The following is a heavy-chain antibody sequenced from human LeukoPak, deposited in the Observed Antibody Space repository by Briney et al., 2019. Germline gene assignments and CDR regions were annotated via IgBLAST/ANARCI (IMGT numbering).Heavy chain of an antibody. Sequence: SETLSLTCAVYGGSFSGYYWSWIRQPPGKGLEWIGEINHSGSTNYNPSLKSRVTISVDTSKNQFSLKLSSVTAADTAVYYCARGGQWHPFDYWGQGTLVTVPS. CDR1: GGSFSGYY. CDR2: INHSGST. CDR3: ARGGQWHPFDY. J-gene: IGHJ4*02. D-gene: IGHD6-19*01. V-gene: IGHV4-34*01.